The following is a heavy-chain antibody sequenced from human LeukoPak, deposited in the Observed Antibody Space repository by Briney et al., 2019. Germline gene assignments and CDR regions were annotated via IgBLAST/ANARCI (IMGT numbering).Heavy chain of an antibody. V-gene: IGHV3-74*01. CDR1: GSTFSSYW. Sequence: PGGSLRLSCAASGSTFSSYWMHWVRQAPGKGLVWVSRINSDGSSTSYADSVKGRFTISRDNAKNTLYLQMNSLRAEDTAVYYCARGVLNYDYVWGSYYYYYYGMDVWGQGTTVTVSS. CDR3: ARGVLNYDYVWGSYYYYYYGMDV. J-gene: IGHJ6*02. CDR2: INSDGSST. D-gene: IGHD3-16*01.